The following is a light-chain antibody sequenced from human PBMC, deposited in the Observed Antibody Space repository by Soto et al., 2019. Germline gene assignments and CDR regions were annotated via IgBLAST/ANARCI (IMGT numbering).Light chain of an antibody. CDR3: SSYTSSSIV. J-gene: IGLJ7*01. CDR1: SSDVGGYNY. Sequence: QSVLTQPASVSGSPGQSITISCTGTSSDVGGYNYVSWYQQHPGKAPKLMIYDVSNRPSGVSNRFSGSKSGNTASLTISGLQGEDEADYYCSSYTSSSIVFGGGTQLTVL. V-gene: IGLV2-14*01. CDR2: DVS.